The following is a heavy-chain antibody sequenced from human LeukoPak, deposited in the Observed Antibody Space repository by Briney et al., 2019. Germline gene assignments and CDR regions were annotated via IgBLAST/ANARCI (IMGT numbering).Heavy chain of an antibody. Sequence: GASVKVSCKASGYTFTAYYIHWVRQGPGQGLEWMGWIDPTTVATNYAQKFQDRVMMTRDTSISTVYMELRRLRSDDTAVYYCARVTSGWKNFDYWGQGTLVTVSS. CDR3: ARVTSGWKNFDY. CDR2: IDPTTVAT. V-gene: IGHV1-2*02. J-gene: IGHJ4*02. CDR1: GYTFTAYY. D-gene: IGHD6-19*01.